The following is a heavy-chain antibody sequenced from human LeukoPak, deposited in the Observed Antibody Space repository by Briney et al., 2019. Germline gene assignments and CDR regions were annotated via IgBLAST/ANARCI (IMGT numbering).Heavy chain of an antibody. Sequence: ASVKVSCKASGYTFNSYPMHRVRQAPGQRPEWMGWINAGNGNTKYSQKFQGRVTITRDTSGSTAYLELSSLRPEDTVVYYCARSIVVVAVAMEGEFDYWGQGSLVTVSS. D-gene: IGHD2-2*01. J-gene: IGHJ4*02. CDR3: ARSIVVVAVAMEGEFDY. CDR1: GYTFNSYP. CDR2: INAGNGNT. V-gene: IGHV1-3*01.